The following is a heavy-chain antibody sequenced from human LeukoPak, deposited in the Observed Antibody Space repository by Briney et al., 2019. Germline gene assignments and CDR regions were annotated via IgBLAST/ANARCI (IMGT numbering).Heavy chain of an antibody. D-gene: IGHD6-13*01. V-gene: IGHV3-48*01. CDR3: AKDQVHTAAAGTPWFDP. CDR2: IGHTGSIT. Sequence: GGSLRLSCAGSGFTFGSYSMNWVRHAPGKGLEWVSYIGHTGSITDYADSVKGRFTISRDNSKSTLYLQMNSLRAEDTAVYYCAKDQVHTAAAGTPWFDPWGQGTLVTVSS. J-gene: IGHJ5*02. CDR1: GFTFGSYS.